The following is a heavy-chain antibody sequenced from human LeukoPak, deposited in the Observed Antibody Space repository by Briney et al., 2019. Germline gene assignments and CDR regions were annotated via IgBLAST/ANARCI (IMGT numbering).Heavy chain of an antibody. V-gene: IGHV4-34*01. CDR2: INHSGST. CDR3: ARGPGTPGDY. J-gene: IGHJ4*02. Sequence: RTSETLSLTCAVYGGSFSGYYWSWIRQPPGKGLEWIGEINHSGSTNYNPSLKSRVTISVDTSKNQFSLKLSSVTAADTAVYYCARGPGTPGDYWGQGTLVTVSS. CDR1: GGSFSGYY. D-gene: IGHD1-14*01.